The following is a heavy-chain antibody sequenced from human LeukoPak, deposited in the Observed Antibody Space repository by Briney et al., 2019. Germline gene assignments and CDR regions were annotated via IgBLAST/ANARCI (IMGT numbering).Heavy chain of an antibody. J-gene: IGHJ4*02. CDR3: ARDREWLATFDY. V-gene: IGHV3-74*01. D-gene: IGHD6-19*01. Sequence: GGSLRLSCAASGFTFSSYWMHWVRQAPGKGLEWVSRINSDGSSTSYADSVKGRFTISRDNAKNTLYLQMNSLRAEYTAVNYCARDREWLATFDYWGQGTLVTVSS. CDR1: GFTFSSYW. CDR2: INSDGSST.